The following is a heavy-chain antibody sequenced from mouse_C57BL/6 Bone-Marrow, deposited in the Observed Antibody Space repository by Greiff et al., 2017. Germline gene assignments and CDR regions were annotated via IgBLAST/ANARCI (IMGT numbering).Heavy chain of an antibody. V-gene: IGHV1-82*01. D-gene: IGHD2-4*01. CDR2: IYPGDGDT. J-gene: IGHJ3*01. CDR3: ANYDYGAWFAY. Sequence: VKLMESGPELVKPGASVKISCKASGYAFSSSWMNWVKQRPGKGLEWIGRIYPGDGDTNYNGKFKGKATLTADKSSSTAYMQLSSLTSEDSAVYFCANYDYGAWFAYWGQGTLVTVSA. CDR1: GYAFSSSW.